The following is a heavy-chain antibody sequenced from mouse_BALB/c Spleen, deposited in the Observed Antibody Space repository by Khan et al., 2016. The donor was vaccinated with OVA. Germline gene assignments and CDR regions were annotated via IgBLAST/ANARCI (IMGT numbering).Heavy chain of an antibody. D-gene: IGHD1-1*01. CDR3: TRLADYYDSEVFAY. J-gene: IGHJ3*01. CDR1: GFTFSTYG. Sequence: EVELVESGGDLVKPGGSLKLSCAASGFTFSTYGMSWVRQAPDKRLEWVATVSTGGSYTYYPDSVKGRFTISRDNAKNTLYLQMCGLRSEDTAMFYCTRLADYYDSEVFAYWGQGTLVTVSA. CDR2: VSTGGSYT. V-gene: IGHV5-6*01.